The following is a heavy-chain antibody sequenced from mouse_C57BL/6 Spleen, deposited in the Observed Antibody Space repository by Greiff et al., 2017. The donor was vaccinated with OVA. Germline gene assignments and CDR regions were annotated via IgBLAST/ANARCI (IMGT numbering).Heavy chain of an antibody. CDR2: INPNNGGT. D-gene: IGHD1-1*01. CDR1: GYTFTDYN. CDR3: ARLGLRYPWFDY. V-gene: IGHV1-22*01. J-gene: IGHJ2*01. Sequence: EVQLQQSGPELVKPGASVKMSCKASGYTFTDYNMHWVKQSHGKSLEWIGYINPNNGGTSYNQKFKGKATLTVNKSSSTAYMELRSLTSEDSAVYYCARLGLRYPWFDYWGQGTTLTVSS.